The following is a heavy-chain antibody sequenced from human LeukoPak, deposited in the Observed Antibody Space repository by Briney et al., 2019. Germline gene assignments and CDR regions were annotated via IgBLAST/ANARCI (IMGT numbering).Heavy chain of an antibody. CDR1: GYTLTELS. V-gene: IGHV1-24*01. D-gene: IGHD3-22*01. CDR2: FDPEDGET. CDR3: ATDLSHYYDSSGYLLGFDY. Sequence: ASVKVSCKVFGYTLTELSMHWVRQAPGKGLEWMGGFDPEDGETIYAQKFQGRVTMTEDTSTDTAYMELSSLRSEDTAVYYCATDLSHYYDSSGYLLGFDYWGQGTLVTVSS. J-gene: IGHJ4*02.